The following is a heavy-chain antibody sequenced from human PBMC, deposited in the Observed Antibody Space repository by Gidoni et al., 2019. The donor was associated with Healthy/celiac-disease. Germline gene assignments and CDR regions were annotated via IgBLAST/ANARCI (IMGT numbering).Heavy chain of an antibody. CDR1: GGSISSYY. J-gene: IGHJ4*02. V-gene: IGHV4-59*01. CDR3: ARVGYGGSYLDY. D-gene: IGHD1-26*01. CDR2: IYYSGST. Sequence: QVQLQESGPGLVKPSETLSLTCTVSGGSISSYYWSWIRQPPGKGLEWIGYIYYSGSTNYNPSLKSRVTISVDTSKNQFSLKLSSVTAADTAVYYCARVGYGGSYLDYWGQGTLVTVSS.